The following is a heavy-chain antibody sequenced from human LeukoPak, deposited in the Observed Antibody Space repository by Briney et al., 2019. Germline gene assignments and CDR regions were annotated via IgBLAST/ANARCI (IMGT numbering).Heavy chain of an antibody. CDR2: IIPIFGTA. CDR3: ARVKDTAMDYYYYYMDV. CDR1: GGTFSSYA. D-gene: IGHD5-18*01. J-gene: IGHJ6*03. V-gene: IGHV1-69*06. Sequence: ASVKVSCKASGGTFSSYAISWVRQAPGQGLEWMGGIIPIFGTANYAQKFQGRVTITADKSTSTAYMELSSLRSEDTAVYYCARVKDTAMDYYYYYMDVWGKGTTVTVSS.